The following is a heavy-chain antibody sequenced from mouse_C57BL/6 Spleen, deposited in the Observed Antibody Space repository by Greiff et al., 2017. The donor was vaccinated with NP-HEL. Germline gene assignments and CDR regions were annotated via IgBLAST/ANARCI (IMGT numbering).Heavy chain of an antibody. Sequence: VQLQQSGPELVKPGASVTIPCKASGYTFTDYNMDWVKQSHGKSLEWIGDINPNNGGTTYNQKFKGKATLTVDKSSSTAYMELRSLTSEDTAVDYCTRRWLRGWYFDVWGTGTTVTVSS. V-gene: IGHV1-18*01. D-gene: IGHD2-3*01. CDR2: INPNNGGT. J-gene: IGHJ1*03. CDR1: GYTFTDYN. CDR3: TRRWLRGWYFDV.